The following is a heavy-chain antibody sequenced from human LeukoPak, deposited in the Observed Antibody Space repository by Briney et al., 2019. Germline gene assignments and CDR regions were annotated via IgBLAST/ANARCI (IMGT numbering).Heavy chain of an antibody. Sequence: SVKVSCKASGGTFSSYAISWVRQAPGQGLEWMGGIIPIFGTANYAQKFQGRVTITADESTSTAYMELSSLRSEDTAVYYCARVICSSTSCYTGSLDYWGQGTLVTVSS. CDR2: IIPIFGTA. J-gene: IGHJ4*02. CDR1: GGTFSSYA. D-gene: IGHD2-2*02. CDR3: ARVICSSTSCYTGSLDY. V-gene: IGHV1-69*13.